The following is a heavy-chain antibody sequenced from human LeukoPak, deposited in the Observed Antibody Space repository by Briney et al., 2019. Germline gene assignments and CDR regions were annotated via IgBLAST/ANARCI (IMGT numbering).Heavy chain of an antibody. V-gene: IGHV3-23*01. CDR1: GFAFSSYA. Sequence: GGSLRLSCAASGFAFSSYAMSWVRQAPGKGLEWVSAISGSGGSTYYADSVKGRFTISRDSSKNTLYLQMNSLRAEDTAVYYCATSLNCSSTSCSPGYWGQGTLVTVSS. J-gene: IGHJ4*02. CDR2: ISGSGGST. D-gene: IGHD2-2*01. CDR3: ATSLNCSSTSCSPGY.